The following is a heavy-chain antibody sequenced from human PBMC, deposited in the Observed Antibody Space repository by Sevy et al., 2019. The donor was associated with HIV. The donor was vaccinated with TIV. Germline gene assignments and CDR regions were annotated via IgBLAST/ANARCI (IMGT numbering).Heavy chain of an antibody. Sequence: GESLKISCKGSGYSFTSYWIGWVRQMPGKGLEWMGIIYPGDSDTRYSPSFQGQVTISADKSISTAYLQWSSLKASDTAMYYCARKYYDILTGYYRFDPWGQGTLVTVSS. CDR1: GYSFTSYW. V-gene: IGHV5-51*01. D-gene: IGHD3-9*01. CDR3: ARKYYDILTGYYRFDP. J-gene: IGHJ5*02. CDR2: IYPGDSDT.